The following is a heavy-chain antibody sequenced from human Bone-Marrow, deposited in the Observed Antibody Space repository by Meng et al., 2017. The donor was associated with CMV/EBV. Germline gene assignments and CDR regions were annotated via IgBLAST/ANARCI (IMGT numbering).Heavy chain of an antibody. CDR3: ARDQLTRNTMVRGVIPWFDP. J-gene: IGHJ5*02. Sequence: GESLKISCASSGFTFSSYWMSWVRQAPGKGLEWVANIKQDGSEKYYVASVKGRCTISRDNAKNSLYLQMNSPRAEETTVYYCARDQLTRNTMVRGVIPWFDPWGQGTLVTVSS. V-gene: IGHV3-7*01. D-gene: IGHD3-10*01. CDR2: IKQDGSEK. CDR1: GFTFSSYW.